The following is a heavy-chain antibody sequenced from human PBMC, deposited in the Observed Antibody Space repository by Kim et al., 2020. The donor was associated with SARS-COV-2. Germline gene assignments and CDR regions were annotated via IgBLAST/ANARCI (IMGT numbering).Heavy chain of an antibody. CDR1: GGTFSSYA. Sequence: SVKVSCKASGGTFSSYAISWVRQAPGQGLEWMGRIIPILGIANYAQKFQGRVTITADKSTSTAYMELSSLRSEDTAVYYCARDQLYGDYEDYWGQGTLVTVSS. CDR3: ARDQLYGDYEDY. CDR2: IIPILGIA. V-gene: IGHV1-69*04. J-gene: IGHJ4*02. D-gene: IGHD4-17*01.